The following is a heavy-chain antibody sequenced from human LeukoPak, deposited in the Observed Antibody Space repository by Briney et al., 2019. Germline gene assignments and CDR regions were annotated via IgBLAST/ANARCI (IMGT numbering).Heavy chain of an antibody. CDR2: INPSGGST. CDR3: ARDQDYGSGSYPTPIDY. J-gene: IGHJ4*02. CDR1: GYTFTSYY. Sequence: ASVKVSCKASGYTFTSYYMHWVRQAPGQGLEWMGIINPSGGSTSYAQKFQGRVTMTRDTSTSTVYMELRSLRSDDTAVYYCARDQDYGSGSYPTPIDYWGQGTLVTVSS. D-gene: IGHD3-10*01. V-gene: IGHV1-46*01.